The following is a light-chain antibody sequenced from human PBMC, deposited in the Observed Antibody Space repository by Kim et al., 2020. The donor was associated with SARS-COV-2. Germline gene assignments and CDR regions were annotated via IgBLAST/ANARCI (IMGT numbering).Light chain of an antibody. Sequence: EIVLTQSPGTLSLSPGVRATLSCRASQSVSDSNLAWYQHKPGRAPRLPIYGASTRATGIPDRFSGSGSGTDFTLTISRLEPEDFAMYYCQQYGYSPWTFGQGTKVDIK. CDR2: GAS. J-gene: IGKJ1*01. CDR1: QSVSDSN. V-gene: IGKV3-20*01. CDR3: QQYGYSPWT.